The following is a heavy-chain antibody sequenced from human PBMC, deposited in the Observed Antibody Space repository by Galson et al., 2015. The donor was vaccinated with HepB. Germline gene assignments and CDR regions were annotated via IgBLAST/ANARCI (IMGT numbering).Heavy chain of an antibody. J-gene: IGHJ4*02. V-gene: IGHV3-21*01. CDR3: ARAPGTASGYSYGYSDY. Sequence: SLRLSCAASGFTFSSYSMNWVRQAPGKGLEWVSSISSSSSYIYYADSVKGRFAISRDNAKNSLYLQMNSLRAEDTAVYYCARAPGTASGYSYGYSDYWGQGTLVTVSS. D-gene: IGHD5-18*01. CDR2: ISSSSSYI. CDR1: GFTFSSYS.